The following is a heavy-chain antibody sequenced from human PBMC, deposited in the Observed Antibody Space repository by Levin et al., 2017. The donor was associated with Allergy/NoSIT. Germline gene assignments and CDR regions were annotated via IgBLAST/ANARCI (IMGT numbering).Heavy chain of an antibody. D-gene: IGHD3-10*01. CDR1: GFTFSNAW. J-gene: IGHJ4*02. Sequence: GESLKISCAASGFTFSNAWMSWVRQAPGKGLEWVGRIKSKTDGGTTDYAAPVKGRFTISRDDSKNTLYLQMNSLKTEDTAVYYCVWGESGYWGQGTLVTVSS. V-gene: IGHV3-15*01. CDR2: IKSKTDGGTT. CDR3: VWGESGY.